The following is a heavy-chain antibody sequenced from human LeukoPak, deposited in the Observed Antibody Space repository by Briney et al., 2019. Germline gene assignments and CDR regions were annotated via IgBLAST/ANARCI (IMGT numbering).Heavy chain of an antibody. J-gene: IGHJ4*02. Sequence: GGSLRLSCAASGSTLTKYAMSWVRQAPGKGLEWVSAISVGVGSTYYADSVKGRFTISRDSSKNTLFLQMNSLRAGDTAVYYCAQRELSVIYWGQGTLVTVSS. D-gene: IGHD3-10*01. V-gene: IGHV3-23*01. CDR2: ISVGVGST. CDR3: AQRELSVIY. CDR1: GSTLTKYA.